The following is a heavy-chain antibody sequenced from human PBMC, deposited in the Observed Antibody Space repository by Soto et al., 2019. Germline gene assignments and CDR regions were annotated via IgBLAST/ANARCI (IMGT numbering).Heavy chain of an antibody. CDR2: IYPGDSDT. J-gene: IGHJ4*02. Sequence: GESLKISCKGSGYSFTNYWIGWVRQMPGKGLEWMGIIYPGDSDTRYSPSFQGQVTISADKSIITAYLQWSRLKASDTAMYYCARLVNIFDFDYSGQGTLLTV. V-gene: IGHV5-51*01. CDR1: GYSFTNYW. D-gene: IGHD2-21*01. CDR3: ARLVNIFDFDY.